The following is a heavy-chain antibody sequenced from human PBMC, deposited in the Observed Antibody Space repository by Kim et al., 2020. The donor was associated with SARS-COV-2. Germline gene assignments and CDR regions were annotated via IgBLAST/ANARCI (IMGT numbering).Heavy chain of an antibody. D-gene: IGHD6-13*01. V-gene: IGHV3-43*01. Sequence: GGSLRLSCAASGFTFDDYTMHWVRQAPGKGLEWVSLISWDGGSTYYADSVKGRFTISRDNSKNSLYLQMNSLRTEDTALYYCAKENGYSSSGWFDPWGQGTLVTVSS. CDR3: AKENGYSSSGWFDP. CDR2: ISWDGGST. J-gene: IGHJ5*02. CDR1: GFTFDDYT.